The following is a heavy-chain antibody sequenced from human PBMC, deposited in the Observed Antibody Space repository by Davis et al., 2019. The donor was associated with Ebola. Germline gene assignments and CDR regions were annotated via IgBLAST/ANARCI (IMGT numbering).Heavy chain of an antibody. CDR2: IRASGGTT. CDR1: GFTFSSYA. CDR3: VKDTDYGDY. V-gene: IGHV3-23*01. Sequence: PGGSLRLSCAASGFTFSSYAMTWVRQAPGKGLEWVSAIRASGGTTYYADSVKGRFTISRDNSKNTLYLQMSSLRAEDTAVYYCVKDTDYGDYWGQGTLVTVSS. D-gene: IGHD2-8*02. J-gene: IGHJ4*02.